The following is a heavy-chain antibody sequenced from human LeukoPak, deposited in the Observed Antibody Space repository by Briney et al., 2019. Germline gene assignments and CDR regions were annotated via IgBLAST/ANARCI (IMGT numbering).Heavy chain of an antibody. CDR1: GFTYSSYD. J-gene: IGHJ4*02. CDR3: AKGTGKYSSGWTDY. V-gene: IGHV3-30*02. D-gene: IGHD6-19*01. CDR2: ILYDGSKT. Sequence: GGPLRLSCAASGFTYSSYDMHCVPEAPGETLVWVVFILYDGSKTYYADSVEGRFTISRDNSKNTVYLQMNSLRAEDTAVYYCAKGTGKYSSGWTDYWGQGTLVTVSS.